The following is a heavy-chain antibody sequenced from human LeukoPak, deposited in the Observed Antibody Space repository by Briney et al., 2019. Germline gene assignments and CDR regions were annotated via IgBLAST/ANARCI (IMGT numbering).Heavy chain of an antibody. CDR2: IYTSGST. CDR3: ARDHYPSRAFDI. D-gene: IGHD1-26*01. J-gene: IGHJ3*02. CDR1: GGSISSYC. Sequence: SETLSLTCTVSGGSISSYCWSWIRQPAGKGLEWIGRIYTSGSTNYNPSLKSRVTMSVDTSKNQFSLKLSSVTAADTAVYYCARDHYPSRAFDIWGQGTMVTVSS. V-gene: IGHV4-4*07.